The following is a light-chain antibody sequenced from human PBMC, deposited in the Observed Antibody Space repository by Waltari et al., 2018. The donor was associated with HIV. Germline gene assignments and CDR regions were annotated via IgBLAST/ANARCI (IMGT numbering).Light chain of an antibody. CDR1: QSVLYGSDNKNY. CDR2: WAS. J-gene: IGKJ4*01. Sequence: DIMMTQSPDSLTVSLGERAPIKCRTSQSVLYGSDNKNYLAWYQQKPGQSPKVLVYWASSRESGVPDRFSASGSGTDFTLTINSLQAEDVAVYFCHQYFTASWTFGRGTTVQI. CDR3: HQYFTASWT. V-gene: IGKV4-1*01.